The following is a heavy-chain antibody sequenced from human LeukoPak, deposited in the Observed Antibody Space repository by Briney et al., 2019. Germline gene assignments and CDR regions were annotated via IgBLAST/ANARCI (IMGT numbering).Heavy chain of an antibody. Sequence: ASVTVSCKASGSTFTTYGISCMRQAPGQGLGWMGWISAYNCNTNYAQKLQGRVTMTTDTSTSTAYMELRSLRSDDTAVYYCARGAFSGYDGNAFDIWGQGTMVTVSS. V-gene: IGHV1-18*01. CDR3: ARGAFSGYDGNAFDI. CDR2: ISAYNCNT. CDR1: GSTFTTYG. J-gene: IGHJ3*02. D-gene: IGHD5-12*01.